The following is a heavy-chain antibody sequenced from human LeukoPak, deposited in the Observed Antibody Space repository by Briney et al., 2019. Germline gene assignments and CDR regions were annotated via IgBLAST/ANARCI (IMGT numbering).Heavy chain of an antibody. D-gene: IGHD2-15*01. J-gene: IGHJ4*02. Sequence: PGGSLRLSCAASGFTFSSYAMHWVRQAPGKGLEWVAVISYDGSNKYYADSVKGRFTISRDNSKNTLYLQMNSLRAEDTAVYYCARHRHLSSGGSSSDYWGQGTLVTVSS. V-gene: IGHV3-30-3*01. CDR1: GFTFSSYA. CDR3: ARHRHLSSGGSSSDY. CDR2: ISYDGSNK.